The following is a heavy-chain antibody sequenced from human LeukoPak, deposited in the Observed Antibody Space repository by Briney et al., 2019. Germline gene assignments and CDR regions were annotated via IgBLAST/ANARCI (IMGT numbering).Heavy chain of an antibody. CDR1: GFTFSSYW. J-gene: IGHJ3*02. V-gene: IGHV3-7*04. D-gene: IGHD3-3*01. Sequence: GGSLRLSCAASGFTFSSYWMSWVRQAPGKGLEWVANIKQDGSEKYYVDSVKGRFTISRDNAKNSLYLQMNSLRAEDTAVYYCARVGRYDFWSGYYNAAFDIWGQGTMVTVSS. CDR3: ARVGRYDFWSGYYNAAFDI. CDR2: IKQDGSEK.